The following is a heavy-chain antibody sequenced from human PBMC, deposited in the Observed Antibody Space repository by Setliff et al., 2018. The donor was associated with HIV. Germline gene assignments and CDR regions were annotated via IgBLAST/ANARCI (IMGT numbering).Heavy chain of an antibody. CDR2: ISWNSANI. CDR3: ARGGVTNFNY. J-gene: IGHJ4*02. Sequence: PGGSLRLSCAASGFTFDDYAMHWVRQAPGKGLEWVSSISWNSANIDYADSVKGRFTISRDNSKNTLYLQMNSLRSEDTAVYFCARGGVTNFNYWGQGTRVTVSS. D-gene: IGHD3-10*01. CDR1: GFTFDDYA. V-gene: IGHV3-9*01.